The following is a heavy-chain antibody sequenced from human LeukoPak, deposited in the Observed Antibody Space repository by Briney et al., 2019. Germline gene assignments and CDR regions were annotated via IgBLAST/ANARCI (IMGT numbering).Heavy chain of an antibody. CDR1: GFTFSTYS. CDR2: MRQDGSDK. V-gene: IGHV3-7*01. J-gene: IGHJ3*01. D-gene: IGHD3-10*01. CDR3: AREGNAFDL. Sequence: GGSLRLSCAASGFTFSTYSISWVRQAPGKGLEWVANMRQDGSDKYYVDFVKGRFTISRDNAKNSLYLQMNSLRAEDTAVYYCAREGNAFDLWGQGTMVTVSS.